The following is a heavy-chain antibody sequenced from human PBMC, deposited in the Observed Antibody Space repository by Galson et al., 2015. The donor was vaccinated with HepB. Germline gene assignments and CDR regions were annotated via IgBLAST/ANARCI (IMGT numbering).Heavy chain of an antibody. V-gene: IGHV4-34*01. Sequence: WIRQPPGKGLEWIGQINHGGSSNFSPSLKSRVTMSIDISKKQFSLRLRSVTAADTAVYYCARGPLGSGSVAVAAMGGDYWGQGILVTVSS. J-gene: IGHJ4*02. D-gene: IGHD2-15*01. CDR2: INHGGSS. CDR3: ARGPLGSGSVAVAAMGGDY.